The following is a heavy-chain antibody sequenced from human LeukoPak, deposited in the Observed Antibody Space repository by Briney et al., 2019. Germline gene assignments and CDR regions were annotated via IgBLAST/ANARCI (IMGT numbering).Heavy chain of an antibody. D-gene: IGHD6-19*01. Sequence: SETLSLTCTVSGGSISSYYWSWIRQPPGKGLEWIGYIYYSGSTNYNPSLKSRVTISVDTSKNQFSLKLSSVTAADTAVYYCARHRQPRQQWLVLKRGAHFDYWGQGTLVTVSS. J-gene: IGHJ4*02. CDR2: IYYSGST. V-gene: IGHV4-59*08. CDR1: GGSISSYY. CDR3: ARHRQPRQQWLVLKRGAHFDY.